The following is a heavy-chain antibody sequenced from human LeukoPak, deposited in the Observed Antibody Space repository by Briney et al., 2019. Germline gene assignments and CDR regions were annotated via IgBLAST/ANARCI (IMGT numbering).Heavy chain of an antibody. D-gene: IGHD5-18*01. Sequence: GGSLRLSCAASGFTFSSYAMSWVRQAPGKGLEWVSTISGSGGSTYYADSVKGRFTISRDNSKKTLYLQMNSLRAEDTAVYYCAKGRIGYSYGYSDYWGQGTLVTVSS. CDR3: AKGRIGYSYGYSDY. J-gene: IGHJ4*02. CDR1: GFTFSSYA. CDR2: ISGSGGST. V-gene: IGHV3-23*01.